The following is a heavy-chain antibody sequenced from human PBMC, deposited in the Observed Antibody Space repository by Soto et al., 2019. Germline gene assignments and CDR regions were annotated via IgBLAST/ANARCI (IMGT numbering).Heavy chain of an antibody. CDR1: GFTFSSYG. CDR2: IWYDGSNK. D-gene: IGHD3-10*01. Sequence: QVQLVESGGGVVQPGRSLRLSCAASGFTFSSYGMHWVRQAPGKGLEWVAVIWYDGSNKYYADSVKGRFTISRDNSKNTLYLQMNSLRAEDTAVYYCATSYGSGGLTFDYWGQGTLVTVSS. J-gene: IGHJ4*02. CDR3: ATSYGSGGLTFDY. V-gene: IGHV3-33*01.